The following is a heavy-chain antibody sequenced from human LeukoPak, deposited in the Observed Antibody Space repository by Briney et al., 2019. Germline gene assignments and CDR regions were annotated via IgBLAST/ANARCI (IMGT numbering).Heavy chain of an antibody. CDR2: ISSSSYI. CDR1: GFTFSSYS. Sequence: GGSLRLSCAASGFTFSSYSMNWVRQAPGKGLEWVSSISSSSYIYYADSVKGRFTISRDNAKNSLYLQMNSQRAEDTAVYYCARASSSGYFHFDYWGQGTLVTVSS. V-gene: IGHV3-21*01. J-gene: IGHJ4*02. D-gene: IGHD3-22*01. CDR3: ARASSSGYFHFDY.